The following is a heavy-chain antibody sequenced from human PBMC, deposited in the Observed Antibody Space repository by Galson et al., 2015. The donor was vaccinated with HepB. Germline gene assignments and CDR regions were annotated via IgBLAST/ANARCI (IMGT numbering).Heavy chain of an antibody. Sequence: SLRLSCAASGFTFSNAWMNWVRQAPGKGLEWVGRIKSKTDGGTTDYAAPVKGRFTISRDDSKNTLYLQMNSLKTEDTAVYYCTTEQGLIVATTDAFDIWGQGTMVTVSS. V-gene: IGHV3-15*07. D-gene: IGHD5-12*01. CDR2: IKSKTDGGTT. J-gene: IGHJ3*02. CDR1: GFTFSNAW. CDR3: TTEQGLIVATTDAFDI.